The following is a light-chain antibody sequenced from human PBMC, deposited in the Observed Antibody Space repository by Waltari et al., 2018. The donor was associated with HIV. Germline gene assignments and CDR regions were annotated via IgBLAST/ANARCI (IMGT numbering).Light chain of an antibody. CDR1: NIESKV. CDR3: QVGDSSAGV. V-gene: IGLV3-9*01. J-gene: IGLJ3*02. Sequence: SYELTQPSSVSVALGQTAKISCGGKNIESKVVHWYQQKPGQAPVLVIYRDSDRPSGIPERFACSNSGNTSTRAINRAQAGDEGDYFCQVGDSSAGVFGGGTTLTVL. CDR2: RDS.